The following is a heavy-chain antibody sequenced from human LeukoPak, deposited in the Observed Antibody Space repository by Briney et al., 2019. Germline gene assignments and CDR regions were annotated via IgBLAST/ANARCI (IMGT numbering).Heavy chain of an antibody. Sequence: PSETLSLTCTVSGGSISSSSYYWGWIRQPPGKGLEWIGSIYYSGSTYYNPSLKSRVTISVDTSKNQFSLKLSSVTAADAAVYYCARSLIDTAMVKYWGQGTLVTVSS. CDR3: ARSLIDTAMVKY. D-gene: IGHD5-18*01. J-gene: IGHJ4*02. V-gene: IGHV4-39*07. CDR2: IYYSGST. CDR1: GGSISSSSYY.